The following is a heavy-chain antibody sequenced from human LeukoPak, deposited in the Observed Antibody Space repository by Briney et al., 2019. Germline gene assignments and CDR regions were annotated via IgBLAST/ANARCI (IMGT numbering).Heavy chain of an antibody. V-gene: IGHV3-23*01. CDR2: IRGSGGGT. J-gene: IGHJ4*02. Sequence: GESLRLSCAASGFTFSNYGMSWVRQAPGKGLEWVSVIRGSGGGTYYADSVKGRFTISRDNTKNTVYLQMNSLRAEDTAVYYCVKARMPHCGTDCLESWGQGTLVTVSS. CDR1: GFTFSNYG. D-gene: IGHD2-21*02. CDR3: VKARMPHCGTDCLES.